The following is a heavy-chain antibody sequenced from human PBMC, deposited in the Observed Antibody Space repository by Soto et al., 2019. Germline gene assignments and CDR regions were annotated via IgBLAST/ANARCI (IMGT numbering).Heavy chain of an antibody. CDR3: ARVYFGELLFRSRTFDY. CDR2: IYYSGST. CDR1: GGSISSGGYY. Sequence: QVQLQESGPGLVKPSQTLSLTCTVSGGSISSGGYYWSWIRQHPGKGLEWIGYIYYSGSTYYNPSLKSRVTISVDTAKNQFSLKLSSVTAADTAVYYCARVYFGELLFRSRTFDYWGQGTLVTVSS. J-gene: IGHJ4*02. D-gene: IGHD3-10*01. V-gene: IGHV4-31*03.